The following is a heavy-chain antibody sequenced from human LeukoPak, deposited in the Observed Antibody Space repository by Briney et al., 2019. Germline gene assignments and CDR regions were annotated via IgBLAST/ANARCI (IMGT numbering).Heavy chain of an antibody. D-gene: IGHD2-8*02. CDR1: GYTLTELS. Sequence: ASVKVSCKVSGYTLTELSMHWVRQAPGKGLEWMGGFDPEDGETIYAQKFQGRVTMTEDTSTDTAYMELSSLRSEDTAVYYCATDPSYWVSPSEYFQHWGQGTLVTVSS. V-gene: IGHV1-24*01. CDR2: FDPEDGET. CDR3: ATDPSYWVSPSEYFQH. J-gene: IGHJ1*01.